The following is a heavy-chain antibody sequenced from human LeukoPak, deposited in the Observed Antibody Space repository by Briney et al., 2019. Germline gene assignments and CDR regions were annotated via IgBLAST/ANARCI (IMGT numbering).Heavy chain of an antibody. CDR1: GFIFIDYG. D-gene: IGHD2-2*01. Sequence: GGPLRLSCPASGFIFIDYGMHWVRQAPGKGLDWVAVISYDGSNKYYADSVKGRFTIYRDNSKNTLYLHMNSLSAEDPAVYYCAQDSDRCRGTSCYVDYWGQGTLVTVSS. CDR3: AQDSDRCRGTSCYVDY. CDR2: ISYDGSNK. V-gene: IGHV3-30*18. J-gene: IGHJ4*02.